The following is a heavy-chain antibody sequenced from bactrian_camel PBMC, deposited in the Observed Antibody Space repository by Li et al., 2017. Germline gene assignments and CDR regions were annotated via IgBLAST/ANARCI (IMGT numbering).Heavy chain of an antibody. CDR3: HAKLEGSYSGEWCTRTSEY. J-gene: IGHJ4*01. CDR1: AHTDSPNC. Sequence: HVQLVESGGGSVQAGGSLRLSCGASAHTDSPNCMGWFRQAPGKGPEGVAYIHPGGGRSDYRDSVKGRFTISQDDAKNTIYLQMNSLQPEDTAMYYCHAKLEGSYSGEWCTRTSEYWGQGTQVTVS. CDR2: IHPGGGRS. V-gene: IGHV3S37*01. D-gene: IGHD1*01.